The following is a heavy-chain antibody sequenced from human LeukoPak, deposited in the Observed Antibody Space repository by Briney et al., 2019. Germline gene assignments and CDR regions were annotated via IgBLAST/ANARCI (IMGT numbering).Heavy chain of an antibody. CDR1: GYTFTSYD. J-gene: IGHJ6*03. D-gene: IGHD3-22*01. CDR2: MNPNSGNT. CDR3: ARGSGSSGYYYYYYYMDV. V-gene: IGHV1-8*03. Sequence: ASVKVSCKASGYTFTSYDINWVRQATGQGLEWMGWMNPNSGNTGYAQKFQGRVTITRNTYISTAYMELSSLRSEDTAVYYCARGSGSSGYYYYYYYMDVWGKGTTVTVSS.